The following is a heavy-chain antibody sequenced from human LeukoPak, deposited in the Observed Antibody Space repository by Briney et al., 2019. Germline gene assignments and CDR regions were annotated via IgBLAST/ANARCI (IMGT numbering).Heavy chain of an antibody. V-gene: IGHV3-23*01. CDR2: ISGSGGTT. D-gene: IGHD6-13*01. Sequence: GGSLRLSCAASGFTFSTYAMNWVRQAPGKGLEWVSFISGSGGTTYYADSVKGRFTISRDNSKNTLYLQMSSLRAEDTAVYYCAKVPGGQQLALWYFDLWGRGTLVTVSS. J-gene: IGHJ2*01. CDR3: AKVPGGQQLALWYFDL. CDR1: GFTFSTYA.